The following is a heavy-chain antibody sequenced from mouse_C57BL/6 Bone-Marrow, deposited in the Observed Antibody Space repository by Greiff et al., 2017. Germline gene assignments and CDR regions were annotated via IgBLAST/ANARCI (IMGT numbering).Heavy chain of an antibody. Sequence: VQLQQSGAELVRPGASVKLSCTASGFNIKDDYMHWVKQRPEQGLEWIGWIDPENGDTEYASKFQGKATITADTSSNTAYLQLSSLTSEDTAVYYCTTLGDGYYFWYFDVWGTGTTVTGSS. CDR1: GFNIKDDY. CDR2: IDPENGDT. V-gene: IGHV14-4*01. J-gene: IGHJ1*03. D-gene: IGHD2-3*01. CDR3: TTLGDGYYFWYFDV.